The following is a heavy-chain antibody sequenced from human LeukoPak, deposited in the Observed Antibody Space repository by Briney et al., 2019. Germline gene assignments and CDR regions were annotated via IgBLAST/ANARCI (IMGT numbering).Heavy chain of an antibody. J-gene: IGHJ4*02. CDR3: ASQQLVYYYFDY. V-gene: IGHV4-31*03. Sequence: QPSETLSLTCTVSGGSISSGGYYWSWIRQHPGKGLEWIGYIYYSGSTYYNPSLKSRVTISVDTSKNQFSLKLSSVTAADTAVYYCASQQLVYYYFDYWGQGTLVTVSS. D-gene: IGHD6-13*01. CDR2: IYYSGST. CDR1: GGSISSGGYY.